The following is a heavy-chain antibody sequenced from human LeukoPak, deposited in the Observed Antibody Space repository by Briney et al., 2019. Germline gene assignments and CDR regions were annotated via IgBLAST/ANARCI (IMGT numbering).Heavy chain of an antibody. CDR2: SSSSGETI. D-gene: IGHD6-6*01. CDR1: GFTFSSYE. V-gene: IGHV3-48*03. Sequence: GGSLRLSCTASGFTFSSYEMTWVRQAPGKGLEWISYSSSSGETIYYADSVKGRLTISRDNAKNSLYLQMNSLRAEDTAVYYCARRIAARRWAFDIWGQGTMVTVSS. J-gene: IGHJ3*02. CDR3: ARRIAARRWAFDI.